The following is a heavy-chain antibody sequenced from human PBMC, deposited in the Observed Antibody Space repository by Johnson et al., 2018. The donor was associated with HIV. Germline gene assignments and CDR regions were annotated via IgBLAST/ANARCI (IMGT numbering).Heavy chain of an antibody. CDR1: GSTFDDYG. CDR2: INWNGGST. J-gene: IGHJ3*02. CDR3: AKDFYHYDSSGYSAFDM. V-gene: IGHV3-20*04. Sequence: EVQVVESGGGVVRPGGSLRLSCAASGSTFDDYGMSWVRQAPGKGLEWVPGINWNGGSTGYADSVKGRFSISRDDSKNTLYLQMNSLTAEDTAVYYCAKDFYHYDSSGYSAFDMWGQGTMVTVSS. D-gene: IGHD3-22*01.